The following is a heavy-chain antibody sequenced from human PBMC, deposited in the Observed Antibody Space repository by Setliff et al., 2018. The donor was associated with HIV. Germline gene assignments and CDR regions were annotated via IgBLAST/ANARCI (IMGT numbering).Heavy chain of an antibody. Sequence: PGGSLRLSCAASGFTFSSYRMNWVRQAPGKGLEWVSSISSSSSYIYYADSVKGRFTISRDNAKNSLYLQMNSLRAEDTAVYYCARGRYYDSSGYGDAFDIWGQGTMVTVS. CDR2: ISSSSSYI. J-gene: IGHJ3*02. V-gene: IGHV3-21*01. CDR3: ARGRYYDSSGYGDAFDI. D-gene: IGHD3-22*01. CDR1: GFTFSSYR.